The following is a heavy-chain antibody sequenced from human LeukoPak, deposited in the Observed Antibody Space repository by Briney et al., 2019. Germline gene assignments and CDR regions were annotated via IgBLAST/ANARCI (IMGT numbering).Heavy chain of an antibody. D-gene: IGHD3-3*01. V-gene: IGHV3-7*01. CDR2: IKQDGSEK. Sequence: GGSLRLSCAASGFTFSSYWMSWVRQAPGKGREWVANIKQDGSEKYYVDSVKGRFTISRDNAKNSLYLQMNSLRAEDTAVYYCAREDLEWLSFIDYWGQGTLVTVSS. CDR3: AREDLEWLSFIDY. J-gene: IGHJ4*02. CDR1: GFTFSSYW.